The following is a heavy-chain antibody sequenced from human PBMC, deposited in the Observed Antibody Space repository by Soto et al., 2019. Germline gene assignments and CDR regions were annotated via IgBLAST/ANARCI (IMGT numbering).Heavy chain of an antibody. CDR3: AMDREGYGSGI. CDR1: GYTFTSYG. D-gene: IGHD3-10*01. V-gene: IGHV1-18*01. CDR2: ISAYNGNT. Sequence: QVQLVQSGAEVKKPGASVKVSCKASGYTFTSYGISWVRQAPGQGLEWTGWISAYNGNTNYAQKLQGRVTMTTDTPSSTADMELRSLRSDDTAVDYCAMDREGYGSGIWGQGTLVTVSS. J-gene: IGHJ4*02.